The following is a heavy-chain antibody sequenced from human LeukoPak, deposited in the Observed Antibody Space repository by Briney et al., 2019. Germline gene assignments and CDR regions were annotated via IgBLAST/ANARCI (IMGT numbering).Heavy chain of an antibody. J-gene: IGHJ4*02. CDR1: GGTFSSYA. CDR3: ARDPDYYGSGKAFDD. D-gene: IGHD3-10*01. Sequence: ASVKVSCKASGGTFSSYAISWVRQAPGQGLEWMGRIIPIFGTANYAQKFQGRVTITTDESTSTAYMELSSLRSEDTAVYYCARDPDYYGSGKAFDDWGQGTLVTVSS. CDR2: IIPIFGTA. V-gene: IGHV1-69*05.